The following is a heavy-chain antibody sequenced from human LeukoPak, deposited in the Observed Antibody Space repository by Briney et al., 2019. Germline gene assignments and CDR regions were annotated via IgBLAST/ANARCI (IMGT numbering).Heavy chain of an antibody. CDR2: IYYSGST. J-gene: IGHJ4*02. V-gene: IGHV4-39*01. CDR3: ARSSGWHLLLLDY. CDR1: GGSISSSSYY. Sequence: SETLSLTCTVSGGSISSSSYYWGWIRQPPGKGLEWIGSIYYSGSTYYNPSLKSRVTISVGTSKNQFSLKLNSVTAADTAVYYCARSSGWHLLLLDYWGQGTLVTVSS. D-gene: IGHD6-25*01.